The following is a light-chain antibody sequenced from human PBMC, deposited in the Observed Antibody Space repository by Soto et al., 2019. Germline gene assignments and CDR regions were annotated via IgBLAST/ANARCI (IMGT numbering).Light chain of an antibody. CDR3: SSYTSSSTLYV. CDR2: EVS. J-gene: IGLJ1*01. CDR1: SSDVGGYNY. V-gene: IGLV2-14*01. Sequence: QSALTQPASVSGSPGQSITISCTGTSSDVGGYNYVSWYQRHPGKAPKLMIYEVSNRPSGVSNRFSGSKSGNTASLTISWLQAEDEADYYCSSYTSSSTLYVFGSGTKLTVL.